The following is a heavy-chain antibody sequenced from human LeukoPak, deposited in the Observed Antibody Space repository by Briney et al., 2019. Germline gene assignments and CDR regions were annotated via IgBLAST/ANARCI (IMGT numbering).Heavy chain of an antibody. D-gene: IGHD3-22*01. CDR1: GYSISSGYY. CDR2: IYHSGST. CDR3: ATTMIAEYYFDY. Sequence: SETLSLTCAVSGYSISSGYYWGWIRQPPGKGLEWIGSIYHSGSTYYNPSLKSRVTISVDTSKNQFSLKLSSVTAADTAVYYCATTMIAEYYFDYWGKGTLVTVSS. V-gene: IGHV4-38-2*01. J-gene: IGHJ4*02.